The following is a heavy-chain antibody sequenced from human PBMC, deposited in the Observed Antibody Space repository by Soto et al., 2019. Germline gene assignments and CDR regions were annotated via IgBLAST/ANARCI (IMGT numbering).Heavy chain of an antibody. D-gene: IGHD6-19*01. CDR3: ARDSRSGWYASVDYYYGMDV. J-gene: IGHJ6*02. Sequence: SVEVSCKASGGTFSSYAISWVRQAPGQGLEWMGGIIPIFGTANYAQKFQGRVTITADESTSTAYMELSSLRSEDTAVYYCARDSRSGWYASVDYYYGMDVWGQGTTVTVSS. CDR2: IIPIFGTA. CDR1: GGTFSSYA. V-gene: IGHV1-69*13.